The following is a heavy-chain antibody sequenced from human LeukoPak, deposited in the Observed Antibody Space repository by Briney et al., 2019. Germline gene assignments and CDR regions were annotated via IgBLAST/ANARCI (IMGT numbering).Heavy chain of an antibody. Sequence: HPGGSLRLSCAASTLSLGPYGMHWVRQAPGKGLEWVAFIQYDGNNKYYADSVKGRFTVSRDNSKNTLYLQMDSLRVEDTAVYYCAKARIGYCTTSSCYYFDNWSQGTLVTVAS. J-gene: IGHJ4*02. CDR3: AKARIGYCTTSSCYYFDN. V-gene: IGHV3-30*02. D-gene: IGHD2-8*01. CDR2: IQYDGNNK. CDR1: TLSLGPYG.